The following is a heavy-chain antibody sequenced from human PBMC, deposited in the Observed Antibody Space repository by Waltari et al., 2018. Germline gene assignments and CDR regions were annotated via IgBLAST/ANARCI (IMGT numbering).Heavy chain of an antibody. J-gene: IGHJ4*02. Sequence: QEQLQESGPGLVRPSETLSLTRAVSGYSISSGYYWGWIRQPPGKGLEWIGSIGHRGSTYYHPSPKSRVAISVNTSENQFYLYLSSLTATDTAVYSCASLPTEEGDFHLWGQGPLVTVSS. CDR2: IGHRGST. CDR3: ASLPTEEGDFHL. CDR1: GYSISSGYY. V-gene: IGHV4-38-2*01.